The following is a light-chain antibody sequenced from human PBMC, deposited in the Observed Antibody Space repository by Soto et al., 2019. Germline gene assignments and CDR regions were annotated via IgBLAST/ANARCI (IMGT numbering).Light chain of an antibody. V-gene: IGKV3-20*01. CDR1: QSVSSSY. CDR3: QQYGSSSWT. J-gene: IGKJ1*01. Sequence: EIVLTQSPGTLSLSPGDRATLSCRASQSVSSSYFAWYQQRFGQAPRLLIYAASSRAAGIPDRFSDSGSGTDFTLTISRLEPEDFAVYYCQQYGSSSWTFGQGTKVEIK. CDR2: AAS.